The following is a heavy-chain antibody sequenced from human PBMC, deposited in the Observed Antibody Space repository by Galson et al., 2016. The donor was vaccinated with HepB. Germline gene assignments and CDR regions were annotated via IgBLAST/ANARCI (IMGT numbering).Heavy chain of an antibody. CDR1: GFTFSTYT. V-gene: IGHV3-21*01. J-gene: IGHJ4*02. CDR2: INYSGDLI. D-gene: IGHD3-22*01. CDR3: VKEHHSRGYGAYFDD. Sequence: SLRLSCAASGFTFSTYTMNWVRQAPGKGLEWVSSINYSGDLIFYADSIKGRFTISRDNAKNSLFLQMNSLRPEDTAVYYCVKEHHSRGYGAYFDDWGQGTLVTVSS.